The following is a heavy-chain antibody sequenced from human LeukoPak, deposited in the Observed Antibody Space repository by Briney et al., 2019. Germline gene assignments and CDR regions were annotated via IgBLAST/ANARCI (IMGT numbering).Heavy chain of an antibody. Sequence: PGGSLRLSCAASGFTFSSYAMHWVRQAPGKGLEWVAVISYDGSNKYYADSVKGRFTISRDNSMNTLYLQMNSLRAEDTAVYYCARDPVMTTVTTNYFDYWGQGTLVTVSS. J-gene: IGHJ4*02. CDR2: ISYDGSNK. V-gene: IGHV3-30*04. CDR3: ARDPVMTTVTTNYFDY. CDR1: GFTFSSYA. D-gene: IGHD4-17*01.